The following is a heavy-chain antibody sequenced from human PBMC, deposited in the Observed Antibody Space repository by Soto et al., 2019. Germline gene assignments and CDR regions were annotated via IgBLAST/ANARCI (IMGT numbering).Heavy chain of an antibody. CDR2: IIPILGIA. J-gene: IGHJ4*02. CDR3: AADLDLVVPAAIGGERQFEIDY. V-gene: IGHV1-69*02. CDR1: GGTFSSYT. Sequence: ASVKVSCKASGGTFSSYTISWVRQAPGQGLEWMGRIIPILGIANYAQKFQGRVTITADKSTSTAYMELSSLRSEDTAVYYCAADLDLVVPAAIGGERQFEIDYWGQGTLVTVSS. D-gene: IGHD2-2*01.